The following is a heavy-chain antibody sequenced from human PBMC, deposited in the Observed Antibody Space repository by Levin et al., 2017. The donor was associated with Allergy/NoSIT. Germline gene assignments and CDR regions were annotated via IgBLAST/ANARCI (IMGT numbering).Heavy chain of an antibody. CDR3: ARSRTSSSWSDH. Sequence: GGSLRLSCAASGFTFNDYYMSWIRQAPGKGLEWVSYISSSSSYTNYTDSVKGRFTISRDNSKNSLYLQMDSLRAEDTAVYFCARSRTSSSWSDHWGQGTLVTVSS. J-gene: IGHJ5*02. D-gene: IGHD6-13*01. CDR1: GFTFNDYY. V-gene: IGHV3-11*03. CDR2: ISSSSSYT.